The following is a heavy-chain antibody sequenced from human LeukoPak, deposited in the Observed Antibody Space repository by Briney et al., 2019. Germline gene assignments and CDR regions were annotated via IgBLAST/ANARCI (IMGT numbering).Heavy chain of an antibody. CDR1: GFTFSSYW. CDR2: IKQDGSEK. V-gene: IGHV3-7*01. J-gene: IGHJ4*02. CDR3: ARLRGMIDY. Sequence: GSLRLSCAASGFTFSSYWISWVRQAPGKGLEWVANIKQDGSEKYYVDSVKGRFTISRDNAKNSLYLQMNSLRAEDTAVYYCARLRGMIDYWGQGTLVTVSS.